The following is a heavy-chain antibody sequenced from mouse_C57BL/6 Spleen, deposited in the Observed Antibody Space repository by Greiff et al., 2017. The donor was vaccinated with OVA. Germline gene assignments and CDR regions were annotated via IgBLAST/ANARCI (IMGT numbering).Heavy chain of an antibody. J-gene: IGHJ2*01. V-gene: IGHV1-82*01. CDR3: ARWAVVYFDY. D-gene: IGHD1-1*01. Sequence: QVQLQQSGPELVKPGASVKISCKASGYAFSRSWMNWVKQRPGKGLEWIGRIYPGDGDTNYNGKFKGKATLTADKSSSTAYMQLSSLTSEDSAVYFCARWAVVYFDYWGQGTTLTVSS. CDR1: GYAFSRSW. CDR2: IYPGDGDT.